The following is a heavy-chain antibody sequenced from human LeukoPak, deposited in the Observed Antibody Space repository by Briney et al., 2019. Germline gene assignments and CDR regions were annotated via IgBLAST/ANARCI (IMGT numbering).Heavy chain of an antibody. D-gene: IGHD3-3*01. J-gene: IGHJ4*02. CDR1: GFIFNSYA. V-gene: IGHV3-64*01. Sequence: GGSLRLSCAASGFIFNSYAMTWVRQSPGKGLQYVSAISTTGETTYYANPLQDRFTVSRDNSKNTLYLHMGSLRPEDTAVYFCARARNFWSGYPVFFDSWGRGILVTVSS. CDR2: ISTTGETT. CDR3: ARARNFWSGYPVFFDS.